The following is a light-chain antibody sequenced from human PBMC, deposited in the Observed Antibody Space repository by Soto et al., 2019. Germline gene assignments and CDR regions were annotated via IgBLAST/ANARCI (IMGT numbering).Light chain of an antibody. CDR1: QTLSNSF. J-gene: IGKJ3*01. Sequence: EIVLTQYPGTLSLSPGERATLSCRASQTLSNSFIAWYQQKPGQAPRLLIYDASNRATGIPARFSGSGSGTDFTLTISSLEPEDFAVYYCQQRSNTFGPGAKVDIK. CDR3: QQRSNT. CDR2: DAS. V-gene: IGKV3-11*01.